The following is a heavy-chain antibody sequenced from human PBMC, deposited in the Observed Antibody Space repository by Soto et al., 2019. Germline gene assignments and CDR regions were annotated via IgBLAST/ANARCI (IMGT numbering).Heavy chain of an antibody. Sequence: QVQLVGSGGGVVQPGTSLRLSCAASGFTFSIYAMHWVRQAPEKGLEWVAVISSAGTNKNHADSARGRFSIFRDNSNNMLYLQVDYMRVDDTAVYYCVRSNSEAGWGQFDYWGQGILVTVSS. CDR2: ISSAGTNK. V-gene: IGHV3-30-3*01. J-gene: IGHJ4*02. CDR1: GFTFSIYA. D-gene: IGHD3-16*01. CDR3: VRSNSEAGWGQFDY.